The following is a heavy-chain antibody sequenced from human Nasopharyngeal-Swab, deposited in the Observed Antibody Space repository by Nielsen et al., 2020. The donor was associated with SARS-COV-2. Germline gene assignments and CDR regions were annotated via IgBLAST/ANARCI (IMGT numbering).Heavy chain of an antibody. Sequence: VRQAPGKGLEWVAVIWYDGSNKYYADSVKGRFTISRDNSKNTLYLQMNSLRAEDTAVYYCARDAGGGAHFDYWGQGTLVTVSS. CDR3: ARDAGGGAHFDY. D-gene: IGHD2-15*01. V-gene: IGHV3-33*01. J-gene: IGHJ4*02. CDR2: IWYDGSNK.